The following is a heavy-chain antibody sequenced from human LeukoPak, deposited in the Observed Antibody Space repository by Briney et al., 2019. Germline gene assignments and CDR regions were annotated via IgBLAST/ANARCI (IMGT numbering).Heavy chain of an antibody. CDR1: GGTFSSYA. Sequence: SVRVSCKASGGTFSSYAISWVRQAPGQGLEWMGGIIPIFGTANYAQKFQGRVTITADESTSTAYMELSSLRSEDTAVYYCARGDRRDIVVDILTDHYGMDVWGKGTTVTVSS. CDR3: ARGDRRDIVVDILTDHYGMDV. V-gene: IGHV1-69*13. D-gene: IGHD2-2*01. CDR2: IIPIFGTA. J-gene: IGHJ6*04.